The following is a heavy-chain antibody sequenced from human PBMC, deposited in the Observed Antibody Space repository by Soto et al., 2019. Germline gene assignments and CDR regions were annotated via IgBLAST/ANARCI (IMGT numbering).Heavy chain of an antibody. J-gene: IGHJ3*02. CDR1: GGSFRGYY. CDR2: INHSGST. Sequence: PFETLCLSYTVYGGSFRGYYWRWIRKPPGKGLEWIGEINHSGSTNYNPSLKSRVTISVDTSKNQFSLKLSSVTAADTAVYYCARVLVLGDFWSGYRPFDVFDTWGQGTMVTGSS. D-gene: IGHD3-3*01. CDR3: ARVLVLGDFWSGYRPFDVFDT. V-gene: IGHV4-34*01.